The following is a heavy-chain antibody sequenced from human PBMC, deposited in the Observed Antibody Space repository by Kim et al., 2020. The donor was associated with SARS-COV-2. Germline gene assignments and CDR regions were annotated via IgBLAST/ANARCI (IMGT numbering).Heavy chain of an antibody. Sequence: ASVKVSCKASGYIFTNFGISWVRQAPGQGLEWMGWISVYNDNTNYAQKLQGRVTLTTDTSTSTAYMELRSLRSDDTAIYYCARDSSSWYHYYYAMDAWGQ. J-gene: IGHJ6*02. V-gene: IGHV1-18*01. CDR3: ARDSSSWYHYYYAMDA. D-gene: IGHD6-13*01. CDR1: GYIFTNFG. CDR2: ISVYNDNT.